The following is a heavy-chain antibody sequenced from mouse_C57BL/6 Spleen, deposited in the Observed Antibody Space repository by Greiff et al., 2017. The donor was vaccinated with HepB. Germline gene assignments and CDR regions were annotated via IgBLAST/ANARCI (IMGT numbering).Heavy chain of an antibody. CDR3: ARSGGYSNSFAY. CDR1: GYAFSSSW. CDR2: IYPGDGDT. D-gene: IGHD2-5*01. Sequence: QVQLQQSGPELVKPGASVKISCKASGYAFSSSWMNWVKQRPGKGLEWIGRIYPGDGDTNYNGKFKGKATLTADKSSSTAYMQLSSLTSEDSAVYFCARSGGYSNSFAYWGQGTLVTVSA. J-gene: IGHJ3*01. V-gene: IGHV1-82*01.